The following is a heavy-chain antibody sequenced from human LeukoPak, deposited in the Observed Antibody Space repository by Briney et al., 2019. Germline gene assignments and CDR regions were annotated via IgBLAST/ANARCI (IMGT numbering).Heavy chain of an antibody. CDR1: GFTFSSYT. Sequence: GGSLRLSCTASGFTFSSYTMSWVRQAPGKGLKWVSTITTGGPNTYYADSVKGRFTVSRDDSKNTLYLQMNSLRAEDTAVYYCARDINYFDFWGQGTLVTVSS. V-gene: IGHV3-23*01. CDR2: ITTGGPNT. CDR3: ARDINYFDF. J-gene: IGHJ4*02.